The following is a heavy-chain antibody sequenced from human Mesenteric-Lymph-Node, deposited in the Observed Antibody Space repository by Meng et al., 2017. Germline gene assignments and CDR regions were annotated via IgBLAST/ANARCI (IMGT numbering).Heavy chain of an antibody. V-gene: IGHV4-59*12. CDR1: GGSISSYY. Sequence: SETLSLTCTVSGGSISSYYWSWIRQPPGKGLEWIGYIYYSGSTNYNPSLKSRVTISVDTSKNQFSLKLSSVTAADTAVYYCARRPGLGYAFDIWGQGTMVTVSS. J-gene: IGHJ3*02. CDR3: ARRPGLGYAFDI. CDR2: IYYSGST. D-gene: IGHD5/OR15-5a*01.